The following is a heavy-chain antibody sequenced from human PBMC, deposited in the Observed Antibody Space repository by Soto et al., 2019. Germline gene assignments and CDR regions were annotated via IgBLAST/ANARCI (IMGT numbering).Heavy chain of an antibody. CDR3: AKDDVVVVAAAGAFDY. D-gene: IGHD2-15*01. J-gene: IGHJ4*02. CDR1: GFTFSSYA. V-gene: IGHV3-23*01. CDR2: ISGSGGST. Sequence: GGPLRLSCAASGFTFSSYAMSWVRQAPGKGLEWVSAISGSGGSTYYADSVKGRFTISRDNSKNTLYLQMNSLRAEDTAVYYCAKDDVVVVAAAGAFDYWGQGTLVTVSS.